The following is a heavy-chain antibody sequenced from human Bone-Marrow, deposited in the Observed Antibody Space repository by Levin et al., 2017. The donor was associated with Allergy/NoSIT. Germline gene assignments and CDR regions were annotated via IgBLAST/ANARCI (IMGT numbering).Heavy chain of an antibody. CDR1: GAPVSSYY. D-gene: IGHD3-22*01. CDR3: ARDREIAQSGGYGEVGDY. V-gene: IGHV4-4*07. Sequence: SETLSLTCTVSGAPVSSYYWSWIRQPAGEGLEWIGRISTSENTNYNPSLKSRVTMSVDTSKNQLSLRLTSVTAADTAVYFCARDREIAQSGGYGEVGDYWGQGTLVTVSA. J-gene: IGHJ4*02. CDR2: ISTSENT.